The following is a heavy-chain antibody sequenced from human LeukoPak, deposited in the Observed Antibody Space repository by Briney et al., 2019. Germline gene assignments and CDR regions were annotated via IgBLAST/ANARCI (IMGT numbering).Heavy chain of an antibody. J-gene: IGHJ4*02. Sequence: GGSLRLSCAASGFSFSNYAMSWVRQAPGEGLEWVSGILGSGGGTFYADSVKGRFTISRDNSENTLFLQMNSLRAEDTAVYYCVKVETIFRVNYFYYWGQGTLVTVSS. CDR2: ILGSGGGT. D-gene: IGHD3-3*01. CDR1: GFSFSNYA. CDR3: VKVETIFRVNYFYY. V-gene: IGHV3-23*01.